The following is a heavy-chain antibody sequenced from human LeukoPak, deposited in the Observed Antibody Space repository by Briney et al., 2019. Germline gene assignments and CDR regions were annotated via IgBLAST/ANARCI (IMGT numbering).Heavy chain of an antibody. CDR1: GFTFSNFG. CDR2: IEYDGTNK. D-gene: IGHD2-2*03. J-gene: IGHJ4*02. CDR3: AKDSTWIKLEGYFDY. Sequence: GGSLRLSCVASGFTFSNFGMHWVRQAPGKGLEGLAFIEYDGTNKYYVDSVKGRFTISRDNSKNTLYLQVSSMRAEDTAVYYCAKDSTWIKLEGYFDYWGQGILVTVSS. V-gene: IGHV3-30*02.